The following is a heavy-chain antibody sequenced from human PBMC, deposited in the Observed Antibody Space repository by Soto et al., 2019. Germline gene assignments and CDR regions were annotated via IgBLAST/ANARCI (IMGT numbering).Heavy chain of an antibody. CDR3: TTREEYQLLEIPYGMDV. CDR2: IKSKTDGGTT. CDR1: GFTFSNAW. V-gene: IGHV3-15*07. D-gene: IGHD2-2*01. J-gene: IGHJ6*02. Sequence: PGGSLRLSCAASGFTFSNAWMNWVRQAPGKGLEWVGRIKSKTDGGTTDYAAPVKGRFTISRDDSKNTLYLQMNSLKTEDTAVYYCTTREEYQLLEIPYGMDVWGQGTTVTVSS.